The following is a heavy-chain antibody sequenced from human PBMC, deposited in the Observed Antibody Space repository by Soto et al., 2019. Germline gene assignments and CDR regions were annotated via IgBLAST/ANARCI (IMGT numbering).Heavy chain of an antibody. CDR3: AKDQEQLVLISVVDY. CDR1: GFTFSRYA. D-gene: IGHD6-13*01. CDR2: ISGGGDYT. J-gene: IGHJ4*02. V-gene: IGHV3-23*01. Sequence: GGSLRLSCAASGFTFSRYAMSWVRQAPGKGLEWVSTISGGGDYTYYADSVKGRFTISRDNSKNTLYLQMNSLRAEDTAVYYCAKDQEQLVLISVVDYWGQGTLVTVSS.